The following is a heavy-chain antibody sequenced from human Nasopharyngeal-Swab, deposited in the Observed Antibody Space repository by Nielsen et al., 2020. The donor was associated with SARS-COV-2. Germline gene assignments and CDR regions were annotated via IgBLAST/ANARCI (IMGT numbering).Heavy chain of an antibody. V-gene: IGHV4-59*13. CDR1: GASISSYY. CDR3: ARESRSGSSVSHYVLDV. CDR2: IYYSGST. J-gene: IGHJ6*02. D-gene: IGHD6-6*01. Sequence: SETLSLTCTVSGASISSYYWSWIRQPPGKGLEWIGYIYYSGSTNYNPSLKSRVAISVDTSRSHFSLRLSSVTAADTAVYYCARESRSGSSVSHYVLDVWGQGTTVTVSS.